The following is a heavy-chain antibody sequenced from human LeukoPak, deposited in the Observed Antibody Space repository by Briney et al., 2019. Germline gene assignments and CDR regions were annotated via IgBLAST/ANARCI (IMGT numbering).Heavy chain of an antibody. D-gene: IGHD6-19*01. J-gene: IGHJ4*02. CDR3: AKAYPNGWSEGFLDY. CDR2: VSGSGDRT. Sequence: GGSLRLSCAASGFTFSSYAMSWVRQVPGKGLEWVSSVSGSGDRTYYAESVKGRFTIFRDNSKNTLYLQMNSLRDEDTAVYYCAKAYPNGWSEGFLDYWGQGTLVTVSS. V-gene: IGHV3-23*01. CDR1: GFTFSSYA.